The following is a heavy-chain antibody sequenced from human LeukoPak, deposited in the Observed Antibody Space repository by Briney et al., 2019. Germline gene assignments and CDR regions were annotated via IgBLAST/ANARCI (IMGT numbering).Heavy chain of an antibody. CDR1: GYSFTNYG. Sequence: ASVKVSCKASGYSFTNYGITWIREAPGQGPEWLGWISGYNANAHYAQNVQGRVTLTTDTSTNTAYMELRGLTSDDTAMYYCARVGRGCSSIRCYWEDWFDPWGQRTLVIVSS. CDR3: ARVGRGCSSIRCYWEDWFDP. D-gene: IGHD2-2*01. V-gene: IGHV1-18*01. J-gene: IGHJ5*02. CDR2: ISGYNANA.